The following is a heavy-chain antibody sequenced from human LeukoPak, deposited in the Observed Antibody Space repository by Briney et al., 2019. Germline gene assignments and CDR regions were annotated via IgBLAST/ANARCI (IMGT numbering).Heavy chain of an antibody. CDR1: GGSISSSSYY. D-gene: IGHD3-9*01. V-gene: IGHV4-39*07. J-gene: IGHJ5*02. CDR2: IYYSGST. Sequence: SETLSLTCTVSGGSISSSSYYWGWIRQPPGKRLEWIGSIYYSGSTNYNPSLKSRVTISVDTSKNQFSLKLSSVTAADTAVYYCAAQEEYYDILTGHLNWFDPWGQGTLVTVSS. CDR3: AAQEEYYDILTGHLNWFDP.